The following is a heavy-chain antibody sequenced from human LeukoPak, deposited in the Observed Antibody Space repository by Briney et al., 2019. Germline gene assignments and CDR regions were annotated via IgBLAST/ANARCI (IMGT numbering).Heavy chain of an antibody. V-gene: IGHV4-61*01. Sequence: SETLSLTCTVSGGSISSSSYYWSWIWQPPGKGLKWIGYIYYSGSTNYNPSLKSRVTISVDTSKNQFSLKLSSVTAADTAVYYCARDGIAAAGTGAFDIWGQGTMVTVSS. CDR3: ARDGIAAAGTGAFDI. CDR1: GGSISSSSYY. D-gene: IGHD6-13*01. CDR2: IYYSGST. J-gene: IGHJ3*02.